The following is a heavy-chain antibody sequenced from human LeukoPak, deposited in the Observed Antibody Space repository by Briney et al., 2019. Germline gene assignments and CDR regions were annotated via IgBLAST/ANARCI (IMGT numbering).Heavy chain of an antibody. CDR1: GFIFSDYY. D-gene: IGHD3-22*01. Sequence: GGSLRLSCEASGFIFSDYYTGWIRQAPGKGLEWVSYISGSRSTTYYADSVKGRFTISRDNAKNSLYLQMDSLRAEDTALYYCARVYYNSLGYAFDVWGQGTMVSVTS. CDR3: ARVYYNSLGYAFDV. CDR2: ISGSRSTT. V-gene: IGHV3-11*04. J-gene: IGHJ3*01.